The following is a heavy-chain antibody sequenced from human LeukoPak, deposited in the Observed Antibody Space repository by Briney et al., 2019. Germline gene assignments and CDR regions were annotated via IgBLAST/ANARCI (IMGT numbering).Heavy chain of an antibody. J-gene: IGHJ4*02. CDR2: INYKTNGGTA. CDR1: GFTFNNAW. D-gene: IGHD3-3*01. Sequence: GGSLRLSCAVSGFTFNNAWMSWVRQAPGKGLEWVGRINYKTNGGTADYTEPVKGRFSISRDDSKDILYLQMNSLNTEDTAVYYCATDHRTIYGVVFPDYWGQGTLVTVSS. V-gene: IGHV3-15*01. CDR3: ATDHRTIYGVVFPDY.